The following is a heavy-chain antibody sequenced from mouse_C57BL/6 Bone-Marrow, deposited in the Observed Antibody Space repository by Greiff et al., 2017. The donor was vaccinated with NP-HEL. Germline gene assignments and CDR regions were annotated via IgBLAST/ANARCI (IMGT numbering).Heavy chain of an antibody. J-gene: IGHJ3*01. V-gene: IGHV1-7*01. CDR2: INPSSGYT. Sequence: QVQLQQSGAELAKPGASVQLSCKASGYTFTSYWMHWVKQRPGQGLEWIGYINPSSGYTKSNQKFKDKATLTADKSSSTAYMQLSSLTYEDSAVYYCARSSIYYDYDDVSWFAYWGQGTLVTVSA. D-gene: IGHD2-4*01. CDR3: ARSSIYYDYDDVSWFAY. CDR1: GYTFTSYW.